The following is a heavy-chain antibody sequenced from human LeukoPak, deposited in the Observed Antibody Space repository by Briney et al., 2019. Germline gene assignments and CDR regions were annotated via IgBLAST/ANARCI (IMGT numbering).Heavy chain of an antibody. D-gene: IGHD2-15*01. V-gene: IGHV3-21*01. CDR1: GFTFSSYS. Sequence: GGSLRLSCAASGFTFSSYSMTWVRQAPGKGLEWVSSISSSSTYVYYADSVKGRFTISRDNAKNSLHLQMSSLRAEDTAVYYCARQYCSGGTCPPIRWGQGTLVTVSS. J-gene: IGHJ4*02. CDR3: ARQYCSGGTCPPIR. CDR2: ISSSSTYV.